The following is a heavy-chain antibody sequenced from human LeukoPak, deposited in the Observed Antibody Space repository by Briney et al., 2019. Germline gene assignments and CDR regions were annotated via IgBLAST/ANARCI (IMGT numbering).Heavy chain of an antibody. Sequence: ASVKVSCKVSGYTLTELSMHWVRQAPGQGLEWMGWINPNSGGTNYAQKFQGRVTMTRDTSISTAYMELSRLRSDDTAVYYCAREGLDTAMADAFDYWGQGTLVTVSS. CDR3: AREGLDTAMADAFDY. CDR1: GYTLTELS. V-gene: IGHV1-2*02. D-gene: IGHD5-18*01. J-gene: IGHJ4*02. CDR2: INPNSGGT.